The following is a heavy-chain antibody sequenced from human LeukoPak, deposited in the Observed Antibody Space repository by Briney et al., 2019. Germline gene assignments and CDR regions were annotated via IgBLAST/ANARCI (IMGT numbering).Heavy chain of an antibody. Sequence: SETLSLTCTVSGGSISSYYWSWIRQPPGKGLEWIGYIYYSGSTNYNPSLKSRVTISVDTSKNQFSLKLSSVTAADTAVYYCAGGYCSSTSCYEFDPWGQGTLVTVSS. D-gene: IGHD2-2*01. CDR2: IYYSGST. CDR3: AGGYCSSTSCYEFDP. J-gene: IGHJ5*02. CDR1: GGSISSYY. V-gene: IGHV4-59*01.